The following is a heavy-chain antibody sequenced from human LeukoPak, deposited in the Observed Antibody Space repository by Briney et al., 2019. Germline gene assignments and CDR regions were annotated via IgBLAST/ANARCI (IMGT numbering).Heavy chain of an antibody. CDR3: ARVSRRFGFDY. J-gene: IGHJ4*02. CDR2: IYYSGST. V-gene: IGHV4-59*01. CDR1: GGSISSYY. D-gene: IGHD3-10*01. Sequence: PSETLSLTCTVSGGSISSYYWSWIRQPPGKGLEWIGYIYYSGSTNYNPSLKSRVTISVDTSKNQFSLKLSSVTAADTAVYYCARVSRRFGFDYWGQGTLVTVSS.